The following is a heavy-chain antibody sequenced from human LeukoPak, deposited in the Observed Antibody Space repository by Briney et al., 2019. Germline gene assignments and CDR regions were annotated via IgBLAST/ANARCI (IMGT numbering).Heavy chain of an antibody. CDR1: GFTFSSYT. CDR2: IKQDGSEK. CDR3: ARKATYYDILTGYHFDY. V-gene: IGHV3-7*03. J-gene: IGHJ4*02. Sequence: PGGSLRLSCAASGFTFSSYTMSWVRQAPGKGLEWVANIKQDGSEKYYVDSVKGRFTISRDNAKNSLYLQMNSLRAEDTAVYYCARKATYYDILTGYHFDYWGQGTLVTVSS. D-gene: IGHD3-9*01.